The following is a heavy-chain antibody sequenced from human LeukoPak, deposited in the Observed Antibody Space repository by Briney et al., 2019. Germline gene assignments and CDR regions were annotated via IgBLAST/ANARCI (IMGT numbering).Heavy chain of an antibody. J-gene: IGHJ4*02. V-gene: IGHV3-30*04. CDR1: GFTFSSYA. CDR2: ISYDGSNK. CDR3: ARVGTTVTTTDY. Sequence: GGSLRLSCAASGFTFSSYAMHWVRQAPGKGLEWVAVISYDGSNKYYADSVKGRFTISRDNSKNTLYLQMNSLRAEDTAVYYCARVGTTVTTTDYWGQGTLVTVSS. D-gene: IGHD4-17*01.